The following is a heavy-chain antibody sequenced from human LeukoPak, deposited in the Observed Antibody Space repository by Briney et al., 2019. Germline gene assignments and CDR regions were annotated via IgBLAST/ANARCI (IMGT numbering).Heavy chain of an antibody. J-gene: IGHJ4*02. Sequence: GASVKVSCKASGGTFSSYAISWVRQAPGQGLGWMGGIIPIFGTANYAQKFQGRVTITTDESTGTAYMELSSLRSEDTAVYYCAVVGYYDSSGYFDYWGQGTLVTVSS. CDR2: IIPIFGTA. V-gene: IGHV1-69*05. D-gene: IGHD3-22*01. CDR1: GGTFSSYA. CDR3: AVVGYYDSSGYFDY.